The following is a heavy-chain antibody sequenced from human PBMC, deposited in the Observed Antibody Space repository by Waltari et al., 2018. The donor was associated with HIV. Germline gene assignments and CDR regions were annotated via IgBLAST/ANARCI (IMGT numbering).Heavy chain of an antibody. CDR2: INPNSGGT. Sequence: QVQLVQSGAEVKKPGASVKVSCKASGYTFTGYYMHWVRQAPGQGLEWMGGINPNSGGTNYVQKLQGRVTMTRDTSISTAYMELSRLRSDDTAVYYCARGQAGIAAHYYYYGMDVWGQGTTVTVSS. J-gene: IGHJ6*02. V-gene: IGHV1-2*02. D-gene: IGHD6-13*01. CDR3: ARGQAGIAAHYYYYGMDV. CDR1: GYTFTGYY.